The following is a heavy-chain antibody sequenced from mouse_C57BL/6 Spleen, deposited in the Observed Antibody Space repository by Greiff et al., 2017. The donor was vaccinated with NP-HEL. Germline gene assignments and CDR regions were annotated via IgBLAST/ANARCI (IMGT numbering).Heavy chain of an antibody. CDR1: GFNIKDDY. D-gene: IGHD1-1*01. CDR2: IDPENGDT. CDR3: TKALFYYYGSFDY. V-gene: IGHV14-4*01. Sequence: EVQLQQSGAELVRPGASVKLSCTASGFNIKDDYMHWVKQRPEQGLEWIGWIDPENGDTEYASKFQGKATITADTSSNTAYLQLSSLTSEDTAVYYATKALFYYYGSFDYWGQGTTLTVSS. J-gene: IGHJ2*01.